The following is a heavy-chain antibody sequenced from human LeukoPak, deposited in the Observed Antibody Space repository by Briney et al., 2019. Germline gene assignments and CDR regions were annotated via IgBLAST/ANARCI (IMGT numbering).Heavy chain of an antibody. V-gene: IGHV3-23*01. Sequence: GGSLRLSCAASGFAFSSHALAWIRQAPGRGLEWVSTLGDSDITTHYADSVKGRFTISRDNSKNSLFVQMNSLRAEDTAVYFCAKSRSGSANWALQIFDNWGQGTLVTVSS. CDR1: GFAFSSHA. CDR3: AKSRSGSANWALQIFDN. D-gene: IGHD1-1*01. J-gene: IGHJ4*02. CDR2: LGDSDITT.